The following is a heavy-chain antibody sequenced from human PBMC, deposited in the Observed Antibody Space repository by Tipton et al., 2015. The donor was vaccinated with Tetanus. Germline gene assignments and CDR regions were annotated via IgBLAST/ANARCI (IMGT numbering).Heavy chain of an antibody. J-gene: IGHJ4*02. CDR1: GDSVSSDNAS. Sequence: LRLSCVISGDSVSSDNASWNWIGQSPSRGLEWLGRTYYRSKWYNDYAVSVQSRITISPDTSKNHFSLHLNSVTPEDTAVYYCARATAGVQGIINHFDYWGQGTLVTVSS. V-gene: IGHV6-1*01. CDR2: TYYRSKWYN. D-gene: IGHD3-10*01. CDR3: ARATAGVQGIINHFDY.